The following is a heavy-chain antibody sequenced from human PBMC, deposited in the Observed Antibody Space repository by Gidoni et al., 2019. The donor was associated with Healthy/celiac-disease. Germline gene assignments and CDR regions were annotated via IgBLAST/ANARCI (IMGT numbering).Heavy chain of an antibody. J-gene: IGHJ4*02. CDR3: AKDTGSSWSNDY. Sequence: EVQLLESGGGLVQPGGSLRLSGAASGFTFSSYGMSWVRPATGKGLEWVSAISGSGGRTYYADSVKGRFTISRDNSKNTLYLQMNSLRAEDTAVYYCAKDTGSSWSNDYWGQGTLVTVSS. CDR2: ISGSGGRT. V-gene: IGHV3-23*01. D-gene: IGHD6-13*01. CDR1: GFTFSSYG.